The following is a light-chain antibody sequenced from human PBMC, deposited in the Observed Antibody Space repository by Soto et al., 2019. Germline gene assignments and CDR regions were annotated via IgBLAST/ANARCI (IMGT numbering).Light chain of an antibody. CDR3: QQANSFPRT. V-gene: IGKV1-12*01. J-gene: IGKJ4*02. CDR2: TPS. CDR1: QGISSW. Sequence: DIQMTQSPSSVSASVGDRVTITCRASQGISSWLAGYQQKPGKAPKLLIYTPSSLQSGDQPSLSRSRFGTDIILTMISLQIEDFATYDCQQANSFPRTFGGGTKVEIK.